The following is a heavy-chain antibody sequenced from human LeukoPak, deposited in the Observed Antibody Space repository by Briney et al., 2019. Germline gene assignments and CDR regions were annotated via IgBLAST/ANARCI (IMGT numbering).Heavy chain of an antibody. Sequence: GGSLRLSCAASGFTFSNYWMSWVRQAPGKGLEWVENIKEDGSDKNYVDSVRGRFTISRDNAKNSLYLQMNSLRAEDTAVYYCARYYGSGKYDSWGQGTLVTVSS. V-gene: IGHV3-7*04. D-gene: IGHD3-10*01. CDR1: GFTFSNYW. CDR2: IKEDGSDK. J-gene: IGHJ4*02. CDR3: ARYYGSGKYDS.